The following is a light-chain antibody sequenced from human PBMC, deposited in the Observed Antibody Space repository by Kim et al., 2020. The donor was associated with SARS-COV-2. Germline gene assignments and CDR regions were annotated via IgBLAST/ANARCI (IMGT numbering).Light chain of an antibody. Sequence: GQSITISCTETSSDVGGYDYVSWYQQYPGNSPKLMIYDVTKRPSGVSNRFSGSKSANTASLTISGLQAEDEADYYCSSWTSSNTWVFGGGTQLTVL. CDR1: SSDVGGYDY. CDR3: SSWTSSNTWV. V-gene: IGLV2-14*03. CDR2: DVT. J-gene: IGLJ3*02.